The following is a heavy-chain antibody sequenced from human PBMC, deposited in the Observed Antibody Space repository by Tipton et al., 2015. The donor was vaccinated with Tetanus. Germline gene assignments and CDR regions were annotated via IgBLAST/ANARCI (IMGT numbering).Heavy chain of an antibody. D-gene: IGHD5/OR15-5a*01. CDR1: GYSFSNYW. CDR2: IYPGDSHT. Sequence: QSGAEVKKPGEPLKISCKGSGYSFSNYWIAWVRQKPGRGLESMGVIYPGDSHTKYRPSFQGQVIISVDRSTNTAFLQWTTLRATDTAMYYCARALVYDDAFDFWGQGTMVSVSS. V-gene: IGHV5-51*01. CDR3: ARALVYDDAFDF. J-gene: IGHJ3*01.